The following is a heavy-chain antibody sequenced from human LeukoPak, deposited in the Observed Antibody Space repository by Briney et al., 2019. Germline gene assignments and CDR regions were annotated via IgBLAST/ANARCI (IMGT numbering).Heavy chain of an antibody. D-gene: IGHD3-3*01. V-gene: IGHV1-46*01. J-gene: IGHJ4*02. CDR2: INPSGGST. CDR3: AREDDITIFGVVINPPDY. CDR1: GYTFTSYY. Sequence: ASVTVSCTASGYTFTSYYMHWMRQAPGQGLESMGIINPSGGSTSYAQKFQGRVTMTRDTSTSTVYMELSSLRSEDTAVYYCAREDDITIFGVVINPPDYWGQGILVTVSS.